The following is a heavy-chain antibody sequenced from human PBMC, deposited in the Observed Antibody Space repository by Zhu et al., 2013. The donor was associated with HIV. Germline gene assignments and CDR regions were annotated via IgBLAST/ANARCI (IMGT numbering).Heavy chain of an antibody. CDR1: GYTFTSYD. CDR2: IIPIFGTA. Sequence: QVQLVQSGAEVKKPGASVKVSCRASGYTFTSYDINWVRQAPGQGLEWMGGIIPIFGTANYAQKFQGRVTITADESTSTAYMELSSLRSEDTAVYYCARRKNRSYYDSSGYYLFDYWGQGTLVTVSS. V-gene: IGHV1-69*01. CDR3: ARRKNRSYYDSSGYYLFDY. D-gene: IGHD3-22*01. J-gene: IGHJ4*02.